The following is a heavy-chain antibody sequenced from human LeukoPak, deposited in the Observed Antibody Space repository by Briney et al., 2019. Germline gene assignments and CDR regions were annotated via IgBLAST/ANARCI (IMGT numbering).Heavy chain of an antibody. D-gene: IGHD3-9*01. CDR2: ISGSGGST. J-gene: IGHJ5*02. CDR3: AKMAYDILTGYFNLSENWFDP. Sequence: QTGGSLRLSCAASGFTFSSYAMSWVRQSPGKGLEGVSAISGSGGSTFYADSVRGRFTISRDNSKNTLYLQMNSLRAEDKAVYYCAKMAYDILTGYFNLSENWFDPWGQGTLVSVSS. CDR1: GFTFSSYA. V-gene: IGHV3-23*01.